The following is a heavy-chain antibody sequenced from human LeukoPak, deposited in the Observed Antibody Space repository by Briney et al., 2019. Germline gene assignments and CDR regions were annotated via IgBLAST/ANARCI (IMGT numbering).Heavy chain of an antibody. CDR1: GGSISSSNW. D-gene: IGHD3-22*01. V-gene: IGHV4-4*02. CDR2: IYHTGST. J-gene: IGHJ4*02. Sequence: PSETLSLTCAISGGSISSSNWWGWVRQPPGKGLEWIGEIYHTGSTNYSPSLKSRVTISVDTSKNQFSLKLSSVTAADTAVYYCARGSLGYDSSSFDYWGQGTLVTVSS. CDR3: ARGSLGYDSSSFDY.